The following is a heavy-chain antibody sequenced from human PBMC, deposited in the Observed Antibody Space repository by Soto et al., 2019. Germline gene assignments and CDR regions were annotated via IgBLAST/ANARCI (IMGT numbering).Heavy chain of an antibody. CDR2: IYSGGST. CDR3: ARSARTNEGFYYYYYMDV. CDR1: GFTVSSNY. D-gene: IGHD1-1*01. Sequence: GGSLRLSCAASGFTVSSNYMSWVRQAPGKGLEWVSVIYSGGSTYYADSVKGRFTISRHNSKNTLYLQMNSLRAEDTAVYYCARSARTNEGFYYYYYMDVWGKGTTVTVSS. J-gene: IGHJ6*03. V-gene: IGHV3-53*04.